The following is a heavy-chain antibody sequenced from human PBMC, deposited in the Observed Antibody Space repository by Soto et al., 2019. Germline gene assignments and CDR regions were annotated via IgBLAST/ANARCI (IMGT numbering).Heavy chain of an antibody. CDR2: INHSGST. J-gene: IGHJ4*02. CDR1: GGSFSGYY. D-gene: IGHD3-3*01. Sequence: SEILSLTCAVYGGSFSGYYWSWIRQPPGKGLEWIGEINHSGSTNYNPSLKSRVTISVDTSKNQFSLKLSSVTAADTAVYYCARGGTYYDFWSGPAVYYFDYWGQGTLVTVSS. CDR3: ARGGTYYDFWSGPAVYYFDY. V-gene: IGHV4-34*01.